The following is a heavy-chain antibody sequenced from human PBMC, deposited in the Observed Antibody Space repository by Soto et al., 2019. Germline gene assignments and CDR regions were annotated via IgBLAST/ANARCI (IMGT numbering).Heavy chain of an antibody. V-gene: IGHV4-31*03. CDR2: IYYSGST. J-gene: IGHJ4*02. D-gene: IGHD2-2*01. CDR3: ARSSTSANYFDY. Sequence: QVQLQESGPGLVKPSQTLSLTCTVSGGSISSGGYYWSWIRQHPGKGLEWIGCIYYSGSTYYNPSLKSRVTISVDTSKNLFSLKLSSVTAADMAVYYCARSSTSANYFDYWGQGTLVTVSS. CDR1: GGSISSGGYY.